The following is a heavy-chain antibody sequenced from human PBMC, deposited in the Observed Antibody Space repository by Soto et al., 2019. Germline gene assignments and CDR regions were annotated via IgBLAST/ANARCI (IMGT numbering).Heavy chain of an antibody. CDR1: GGSFSGYY. D-gene: IGHD4-17*01. CDR3: ARGLTTVTTVRYFDY. CDR2: INHSGST. Sequence: QVQLQQWGAGLLKPSETLSLTCAVYGGSFSGYYWSWIRQPPGKGLEWIGEINHSGSTNYNPSLKSRVTISVDTSKNQFSLKLSSVTAADTAVYYCARGLTTVTTVRYFDYWGQGALVTVSS. J-gene: IGHJ4*02. V-gene: IGHV4-34*01.